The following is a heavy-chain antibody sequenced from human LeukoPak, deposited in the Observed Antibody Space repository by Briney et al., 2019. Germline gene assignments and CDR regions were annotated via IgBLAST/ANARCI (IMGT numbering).Heavy chain of an antibody. Sequence: PSETLSLTCTVSGGSISAYFWGWIRQPAGKGLEWIGHIYSSGSTIYNPSLKSRVTVSVDTSKNQFSLKLTSVTAADTAVYYCARGSFSGGWEIWGQGTLVTVSS. CDR2: IYSSGST. J-gene: IGHJ4*02. CDR1: GGSISAYF. D-gene: IGHD2-15*01. V-gene: IGHV4-4*07. CDR3: ARGSFSGGWEI.